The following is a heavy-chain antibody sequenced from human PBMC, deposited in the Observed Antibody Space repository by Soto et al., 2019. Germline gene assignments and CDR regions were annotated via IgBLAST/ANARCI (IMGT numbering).Heavy chain of an antibody. D-gene: IGHD2-21*01. CDR2: IYYSGST. CDR1: GGSISSYY. V-gene: IGHV4-59*01. CDR3: ARRWGGTFDY. J-gene: IGHJ4*02. Sequence: QVQLQESGPGLVKPSETLSLTCTVSGGSISSYYWSWIRQPPGKGLEWIGYIYYSGSTNYNPSLXRXVXIXXDTSKNQFSLKLSSVTPADTAVYYCARRWGGTFDYWGQGTLVTVSS.